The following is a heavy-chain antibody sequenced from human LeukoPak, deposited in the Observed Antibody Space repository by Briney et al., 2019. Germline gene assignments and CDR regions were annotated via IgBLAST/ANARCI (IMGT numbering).Heavy chain of an antibody. CDR1: GFTFSSYS. V-gene: IGHV3-23*01. Sequence: GGSLRLSCAASGFTFSSYSMNWVRQAPGKGLEWVSAISGSGGSTYYADSVKGRFTISRDNSKNTLYLQMNSLRAEDTAVYYCAKETLYYDFWSGYSPFDYWGQGTLVTVSS. CDR3: AKETLYYDFWSGYSPFDY. J-gene: IGHJ4*02. CDR2: ISGSGGST. D-gene: IGHD3-3*01.